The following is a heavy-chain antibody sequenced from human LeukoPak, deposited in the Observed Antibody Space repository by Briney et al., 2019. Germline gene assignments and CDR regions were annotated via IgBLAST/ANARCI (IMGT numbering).Heavy chain of an antibody. D-gene: IGHD3-3*01. J-gene: IGHJ6*03. Sequence: ASVKVSCKASGYTFTGYDINWVRQATGRGLEWMGWMNPNSGNTGYAQKFQGRVTMTRNTSISTAYMELSSLRSEDTAVYYCARDWNTISYMDVWGKGTTVTVSS. CDR2: MNPNSGNT. CDR3: ARDWNTISYMDV. V-gene: IGHV1-8*02. CDR1: GYTFTGYD.